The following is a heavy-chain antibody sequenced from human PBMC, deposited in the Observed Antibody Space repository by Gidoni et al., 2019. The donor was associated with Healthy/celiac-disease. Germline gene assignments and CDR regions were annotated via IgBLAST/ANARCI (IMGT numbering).Heavy chain of an antibody. CDR3: AKDRSGRYPEYFQH. CDR2: ISGSGGST. Sequence: EVQLLESGGGLVQPGWSLRLSCAASGFTFSSYAMSWVRQAPGKGLEWGSTISGSGGSTYFADSVKGRFTISRENSKNTLSLQMNSLTAEDTAIYYCAKDRSGRYPEYFQHWGQGTLVTVSS. D-gene: IGHD1-26*01. CDR1: GFTFSSYA. V-gene: IGHV3-23*01. J-gene: IGHJ1*01.